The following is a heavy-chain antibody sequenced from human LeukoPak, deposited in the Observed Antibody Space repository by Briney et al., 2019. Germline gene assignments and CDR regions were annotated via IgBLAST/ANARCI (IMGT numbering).Heavy chain of an antibody. CDR1: GYTFTSYG. CDR3: ARSIGSSSWNNVDY. J-gene: IGHJ4*02. Sequence: ASVKVSCTASGYTFTSYGISWVRQAPGQGLEWMGWISAYNGNTNYAQKLQGRVTMTTDTSTSTAYMELRSLRSDDTAVYYCARSIGSSSWNNVDYWGQGTLVTVSS. CDR2: ISAYNGNT. D-gene: IGHD6-13*01. V-gene: IGHV1-18*01.